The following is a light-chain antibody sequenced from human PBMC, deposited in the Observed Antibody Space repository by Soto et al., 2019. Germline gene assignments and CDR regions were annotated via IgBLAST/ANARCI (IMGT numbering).Light chain of an antibody. J-gene: IGKJ4*01. CDR2: DAS. CDR3: QQYDNPSLT. CDR1: QDISNY. Sequence: DFQMTQSPSSLFASLGNRVPSTCQASQDISNYLNWYQQKPGKAPNLLIYDASNLETGVPSRFSGSGSGTDFTFTISSLQPEDIATYYCQQYDNPSLTFGGGTKVEIK. V-gene: IGKV1-33*01.